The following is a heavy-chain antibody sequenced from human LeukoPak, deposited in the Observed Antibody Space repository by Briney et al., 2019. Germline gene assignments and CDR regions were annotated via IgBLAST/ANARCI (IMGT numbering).Heavy chain of an antibody. Sequence: PGGSLRLSCAASGFTFTNYAMNWVRQAPGNGLEWVSAISGSGGSTYYADSVKGRFTISRDNSKNTLSLQMNSLRAEDTAVYYCAKVSSVFWSNTSDYWGQGTLVTVSS. CDR1: GFTFTNYA. D-gene: IGHD3-3*01. J-gene: IGHJ4*02. CDR2: ISGSGGST. CDR3: AKVSSVFWSNTSDY. V-gene: IGHV3-23*01.